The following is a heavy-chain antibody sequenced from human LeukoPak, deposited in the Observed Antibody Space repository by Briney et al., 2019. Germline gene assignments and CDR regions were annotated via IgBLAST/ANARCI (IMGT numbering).Heavy chain of an antibody. J-gene: IGHJ6*03. Sequence: SETLSLTCTVSGGSLSSYYWSWIRQPPGNGLEGIGNIYYSGSTNYNPSLTSRVTISVDTSKNQFSLKLSSVTAADTAVYYCTRGSIAYYYMDVWGKGTTVTISS. CDR2: IYYSGST. V-gene: IGHV4-59*01. CDR3: TRGSIAYYYMDV. CDR1: GGSLSSYY. D-gene: IGHD3-22*01.